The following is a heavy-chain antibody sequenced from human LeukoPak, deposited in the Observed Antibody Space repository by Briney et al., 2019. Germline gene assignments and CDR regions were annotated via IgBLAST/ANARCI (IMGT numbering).Heavy chain of an antibody. V-gene: IGHV6-1*01. J-gene: IGHJ6*02. Sequence: SQTLSLTCVISGDSVSSISAAWNWIRQSPSRGLEWLGRTYYRSKWYNDYAVSVKSRITINPDTSKNQFSLQLNSVTPEDTAVYYCARDQVWRIVATFYYYGMDVWGQGTTVTVSS. D-gene: IGHD5-12*01. CDR2: TYYRSKWYN. CDR3: ARDQVWRIVATFYYYGMDV. CDR1: GDSVSSISAA.